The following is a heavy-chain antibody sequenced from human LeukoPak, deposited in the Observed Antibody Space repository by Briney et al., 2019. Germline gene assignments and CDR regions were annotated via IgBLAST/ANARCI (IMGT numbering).Heavy chain of an antibody. CDR1: ASTVINNY. CDR3: AGGSGVVIPFDY. Sequence: PGRCLRLAWAPSASTVINNYISSVRQTPRKRLWWVSVIYSGGSTYYTDSVKGRFTISRDNSKNTLYLQMNSLRAEDTAVYYCAGGSGVVIPFDYWGQGTLVTVSS. J-gene: IGHJ4*02. CDR2: IYSGGST. V-gene: IGHV3-53*01. D-gene: IGHD3-3*01.